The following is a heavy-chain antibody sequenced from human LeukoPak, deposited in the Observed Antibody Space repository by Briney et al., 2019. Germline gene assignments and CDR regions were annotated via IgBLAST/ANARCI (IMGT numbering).Heavy chain of an antibody. J-gene: IGHJ4*02. CDR2: IYPGDSDT. Sequence: GESLKISCKGSGYSFTSYWIGWVRQMPGKGLEWVGIIYPGDSDTRYSPSFQGQVTISADKSISTAYLQWSSLKASDTAMYYCARRSGRSSGWHLANDYWGQGTLVTVSS. CDR1: GYSFTSYW. CDR3: ARRSGRSSGWHLANDY. D-gene: IGHD6-19*01. V-gene: IGHV5-51*01.